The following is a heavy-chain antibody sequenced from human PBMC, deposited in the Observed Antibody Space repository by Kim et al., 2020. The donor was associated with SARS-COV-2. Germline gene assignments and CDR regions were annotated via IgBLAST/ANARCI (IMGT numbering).Heavy chain of an antibody. CDR2: IYYSGST. CDR3: AREGCSSTSCSQTDPRWFDP. Sequence: SETLSLTCTVSGGSISSGGYYWSWIRQHPGKGLEWIGYIYYSGSTYYNPSLKSRVTISVDTSKNQFSLKLSSVTAADTAVYYCAREGCSSTSCSQTDPRWFDPWGQGTLVTVSS. J-gene: IGHJ5*02. CDR1: GGSISSGGYY. D-gene: IGHD2-2*01. V-gene: IGHV4-31*03.